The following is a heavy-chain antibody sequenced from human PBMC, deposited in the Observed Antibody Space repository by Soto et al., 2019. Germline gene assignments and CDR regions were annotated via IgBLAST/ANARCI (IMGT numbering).Heavy chain of an antibody. J-gene: IGHJ4*02. CDR1: GFTFSSYS. CDR3: ASDSRGLQPVYFDY. V-gene: IGHV3-48*02. CDR2: ISSSSSTI. D-gene: IGHD1-1*01. Sequence: EVPRVESGGGLVQPGGSLRLSCAASGFTFSSYSMNWVRQAPGKRLEGVSYISSSSSTIYYADSVKGRLTISRDNSKNSLYLPTNSLRDENTAVYYCASDSRGLQPVYFDYWGQGTLVTVSS.